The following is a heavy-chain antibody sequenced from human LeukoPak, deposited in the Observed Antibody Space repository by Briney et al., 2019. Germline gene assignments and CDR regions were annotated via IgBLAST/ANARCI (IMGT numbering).Heavy chain of an antibody. CDR2: ISHDGNSK. V-gene: IGHV3-30*18. Sequence: PGGSLRLSCAASGFTLSTCGMHWVRQAPGKGLEWVAMISHDGNSKQYADFAKGRFTISRDNSKNTLYLEMNSLRTEDTAVYHCAEGLYDNDWYNYFDPWGQGALVTVSS. J-gene: IGHJ5*02. CDR3: AEGLYDNDWYNYFDP. CDR1: GFTLSTCG. D-gene: IGHD5-24*01.